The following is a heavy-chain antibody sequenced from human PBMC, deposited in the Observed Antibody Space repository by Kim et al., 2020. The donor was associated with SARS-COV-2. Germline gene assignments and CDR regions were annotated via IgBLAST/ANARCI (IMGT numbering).Heavy chain of an antibody. CDR1: GFTFSSYG. J-gene: IGHJ4*02. CDR3: AKPPRIKMATIWYFDY. Sequence: GGSLRLSCAASGFTFSSYGMHWVRQAPGKGLEWVAVISYDGSNKYYADSVKGRFTISRDNSKNTLYLQMNSLRAEDTAVYYCAKPPRIKMATIWYFDYWGQGTLVTVSS. CDR2: ISYDGSNK. D-gene: IGHD5-12*01. V-gene: IGHV3-30*18.